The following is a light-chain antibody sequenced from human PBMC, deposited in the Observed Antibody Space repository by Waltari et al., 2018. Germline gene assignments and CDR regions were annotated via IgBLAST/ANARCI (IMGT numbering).Light chain of an antibody. Sequence: DLQMTQSPSSLSASVGARVTITCQASQDISNYLNWYQQKPGKAPKLLIYDASNLETGVPSRFSGSGSGTDFTFTISSLQPEDIATYYCQQYDNPPVTFGQGTKVEIK. CDR2: DAS. CDR1: QDISNY. J-gene: IGKJ1*01. CDR3: QQYDNPPVT. V-gene: IGKV1-33*01.